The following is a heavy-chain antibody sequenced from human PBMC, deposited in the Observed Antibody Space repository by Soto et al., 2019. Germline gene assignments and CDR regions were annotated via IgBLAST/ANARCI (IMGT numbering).Heavy chain of an antibody. CDR1: GFTFSSYA. J-gene: IGHJ6*03. CDR3: AKAKGYCSSTSCFGTGGVYYYYMDV. CDR2: ISGSGGST. Sequence: GGSLRLSCAASGFTFSSYAMSWVRQAPGKGLEWVSAISGSGGSTYYADSVKGRFTISRDNSKNTLYLQMNSLRAEDTAVYYCAKAKGYCSSTSCFGTGGVYYYYMDVWGKGTTVTVSS. D-gene: IGHD2-2*01. V-gene: IGHV3-23*01.